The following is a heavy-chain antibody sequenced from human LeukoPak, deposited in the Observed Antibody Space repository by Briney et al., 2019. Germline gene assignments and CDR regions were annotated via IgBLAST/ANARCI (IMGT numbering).Heavy chain of an antibody. CDR3: AKDMAPLFYYYGSGSYGVDYYYYGMDV. D-gene: IGHD3-10*01. CDR2: ISWNSGSI. V-gene: IGHV3-9*01. CDR1: GFTFDDYA. Sequence: GGSLRLSCAASGFTFDDYAMHWVRQAPGKGLEWVSGISWNSGSIGYADSVKGRFTISRDNAKNSLYLQMNSLRAEDTALYYRAKDMAPLFYYYGSGSYGVDYYYYGMDVWGQGTTVTVSS. J-gene: IGHJ6*02.